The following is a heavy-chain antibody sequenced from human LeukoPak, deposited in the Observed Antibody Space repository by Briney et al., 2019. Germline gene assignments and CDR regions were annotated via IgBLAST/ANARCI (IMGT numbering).Heavy chain of an antibody. CDR3: ATGSFPYQLLNY. V-gene: IGHV1-69*04. CDR2: IIPIVGIP. Sequence: SVKVSCKASGGTFNTYDIYWVRQAPGQGLEWMGKIIPIVGIPNYAQKFQGRVTISADKSTRTAYMELSSLRSEDTAVYYCATGSFPYQLLNYWGQGTLVTVSS. CDR1: GGTFNTYD. J-gene: IGHJ4*02. D-gene: IGHD2-2*01.